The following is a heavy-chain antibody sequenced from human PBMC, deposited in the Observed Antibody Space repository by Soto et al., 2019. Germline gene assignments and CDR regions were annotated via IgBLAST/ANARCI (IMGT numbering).Heavy chain of an antibody. D-gene: IGHD2-15*01. V-gene: IGHV1-69*13. J-gene: IGHJ4*02. CDR3: AREGCSGGSCYFGTYYFDY. Sequence: GASVKVSCKASGGTFSSYAISWVRQAPGQGLEWMGGIIPIFGTANYAQKFQGRVTITADESTSTAYMELSSLRSEDTAVYYCAREGCSGGSCYFGTYYFDYWGQGTLVTVSS. CDR1: GGTFSSYA. CDR2: IIPIFGTA.